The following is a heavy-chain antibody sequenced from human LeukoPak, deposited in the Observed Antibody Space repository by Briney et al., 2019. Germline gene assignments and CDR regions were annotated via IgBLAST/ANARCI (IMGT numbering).Heavy chain of an antibody. CDR3: AREFRYCSSTSCYAGISYYFDY. V-gene: IGHV1-69*13. CDR2: IIPIFGTA. Sequence: SVKVSCKASGGTFSSYAISWVRQAPGQGLEWMGGIIPIFGTANYAQKFQGRVTITADESTSTAYMELSSLRSEDTAVYYCAREFRYCSSTSCYAGISYYFDYWGQGTQVTVSS. CDR1: GGTFSSYA. D-gene: IGHD2-2*01. J-gene: IGHJ4*02.